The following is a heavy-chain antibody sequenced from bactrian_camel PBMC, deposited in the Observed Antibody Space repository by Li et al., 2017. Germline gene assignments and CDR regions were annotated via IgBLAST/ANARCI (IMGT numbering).Heavy chain of an antibody. Sequence: HVQLVESGGGSVQPGGSLRLSCVTSGFNFRLASMTWLRQPPGKELEWVSAIMSDNYRDYTDSVKGRFTISRDNAKNTVHLQLNSLKTEDTAMYYCASTQTRAYGGPQLLASSYNYWGQGTQVTVS. CDR3: ASTQTRAYGGPQLLASSYNY. CDR1: GFNFRLAS. J-gene: IGHJ4*01. CDR2: IMSDNYR. D-gene: IGHD4*01. V-gene: IGHV3S1*01.